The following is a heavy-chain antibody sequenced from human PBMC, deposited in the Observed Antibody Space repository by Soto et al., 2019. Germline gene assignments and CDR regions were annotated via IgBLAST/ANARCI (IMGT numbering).Heavy chain of an antibody. CDR2: IKQDGGEK. D-gene: IGHD3-10*01. CDR1: GFTFSSYW. Sequence: EVQLVESGGGLVQPGGSLRLSCAASGFTFSSYWMSWVRQAPGKGLEWVANIKQDGGEKYSVDSVKGRFTISRDNAKNSLYLQMNALRAEDTAVYYCARGRLVLWFGELSEWGQGTLVTVSS. J-gene: IGHJ4*02. V-gene: IGHV3-7*01. CDR3: ARGRLVLWFGELSE.